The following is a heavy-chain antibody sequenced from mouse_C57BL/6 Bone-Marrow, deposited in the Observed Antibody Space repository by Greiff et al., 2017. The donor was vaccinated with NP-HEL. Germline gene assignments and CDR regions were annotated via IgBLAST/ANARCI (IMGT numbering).Heavy chain of an antibody. J-gene: IGHJ4*01. CDR3: TTGGSSPYAMDY. CDR2: IDPENGDT. V-gene: IGHV14-4*01. D-gene: IGHD1-1*01. CDR1: GFNITDAY. Sequence: EVQLQQSGAELVRPGASVKLSCTVSGFNITDAYMHWVKQRPEQGLEWIGWIDPENGDTEYASKFQGKATITADTSSNTAYLQLSSLTSEDTAVYYCTTGGSSPYAMDYWGQGTSVTVSS.